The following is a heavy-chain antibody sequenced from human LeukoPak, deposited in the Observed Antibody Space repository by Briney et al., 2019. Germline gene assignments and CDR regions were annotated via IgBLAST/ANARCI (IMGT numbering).Heavy chain of an antibody. CDR1: GGSISSSSYY. V-gene: IGHV4-39*07. CDR3: ARSHPILRYFDWLLPFDY. CDR2: IYYSGST. J-gene: IGHJ4*02. Sequence: SETLSLTCTVFGGSISSSSYYWGWIRQPPGKGREWSGSIYYSGSTYYNPSLKSRVTISVDTSKNQFSLKLSSVTAADTAVYYCARSHPILRYFDWLLPFDYWGQGTLVTVSS. D-gene: IGHD3-9*01.